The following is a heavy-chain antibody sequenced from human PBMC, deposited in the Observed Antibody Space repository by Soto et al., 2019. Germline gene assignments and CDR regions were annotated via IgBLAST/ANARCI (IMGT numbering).Heavy chain of an antibody. CDR3: ARVKAAGWFDP. CDR1: GGSFGGYY. D-gene: IGHD6-13*01. V-gene: IGHV4-34*01. CDR2: INHSGST. J-gene: IGHJ5*02. Sequence: QVQLQQWGAGLLKPSETLSLTCDVYGGSFGGYYWTWIRQPPGKGLEWIGEINHSGSTLYNPSLKSRVTISVDTSNNQFSLRLTSVTAADTAVYYCARVKAAGWFDPWGQGTLVTVSS.